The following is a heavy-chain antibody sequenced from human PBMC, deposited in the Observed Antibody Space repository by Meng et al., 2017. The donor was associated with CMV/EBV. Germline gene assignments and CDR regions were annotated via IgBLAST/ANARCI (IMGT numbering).Heavy chain of an antibody. D-gene: IGHD2-2*01. CDR3: AKVASRPWEDSSWGDY. CDR1: GGSISSSSYY. Sequence: SETLSLTCTVSGGSISSSSYYWGWIRQPPGKGLEWIGSIYYSGSTYYNPSLKSRITISVDTSKNQFSLKLSSVTAADTAVYYCAKVASRPWEDSSWGDYWGQGTLVTVSS. CDR2: IYYSGST. J-gene: IGHJ4*02. V-gene: IGHV4-39*01.